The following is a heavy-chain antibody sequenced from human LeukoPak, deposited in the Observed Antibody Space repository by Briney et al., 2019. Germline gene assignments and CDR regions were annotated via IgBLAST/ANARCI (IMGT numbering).Heavy chain of an antibody. CDR3: AREGYSSSSRNFDY. V-gene: IGHV4-30-2*05. CDR1: GGSISSGGYS. J-gene: IGHJ4*02. D-gene: IGHD6-6*01. CDR2: IYHSGST. Sequence: SQTLSLTCAVSGGSISSGGYSWSWIRQPPGKGLEWIGYIYHSGSTYYNPSLKSRVTISVDTSKNQFSLKLSSVTAADTAVYYCAREGYSSSSRNFDYWGQGTLVTVSS.